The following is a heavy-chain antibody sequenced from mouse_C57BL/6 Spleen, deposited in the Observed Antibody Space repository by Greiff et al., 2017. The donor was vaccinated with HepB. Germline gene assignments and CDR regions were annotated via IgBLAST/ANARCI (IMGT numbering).Heavy chain of an antibody. CDR3: VSYYYGTPFAY. J-gene: IGHJ3*01. Sequence: EVQLQQSGPELVKPGASVKMSCKASGYTFTDYNMHWVKQSHGKSLEWIGYINPNNGGTSYNQKFKGKATLTVNKSSSTAYMELRSLTSEDSAVYYCVSYYYGTPFAYWGQGTLVTVSA. CDR1: GYTFTDYN. D-gene: IGHD1-1*01. V-gene: IGHV1-22*01. CDR2: INPNNGGT.